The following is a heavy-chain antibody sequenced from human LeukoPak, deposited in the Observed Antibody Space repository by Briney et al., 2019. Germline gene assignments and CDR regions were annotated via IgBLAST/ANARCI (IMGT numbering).Heavy chain of an antibody. CDR2: IPYDGSNK. J-gene: IGHJ4*02. Sequence: GGSLRLSCAASGFTFSSYGMHWVRQAPGKGLEWVAVIPYDGSNKYYADSVKGRFTISRDNSKNTLYLQMNSLRAEDTAVYYCARDEGILGYCSSTSCFRGVEQWGQGTLVTVSS. V-gene: IGHV3-30*03. D-gene: IGHD2-2*01. CDR1: GFTFSSYG. CDR3: ARDEGILGYCSSTSCFRGVEQ.